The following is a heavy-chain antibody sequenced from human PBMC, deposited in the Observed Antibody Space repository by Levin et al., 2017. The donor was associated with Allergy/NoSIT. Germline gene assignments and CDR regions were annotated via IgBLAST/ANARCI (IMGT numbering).Heavy chain of an antibody. J-gene: IGHJ6*02. Sequence: KISCRASGESFTNFAINWVRQAPGQGLEWMAGLTPLSRTPHYAQKFQGRLTITVDDSTHVNMELTSLTADDTAVYYCARFWVSRGASYYYGMDAWGQGTTVLVSS. D-gene: IGHD3-16*01. V-gene: IGHV1-69*01. CDR1: GESFTNFA. CDR2: LTPLSRTP. CDR3: ARFWVSRGASYYYGMDA.